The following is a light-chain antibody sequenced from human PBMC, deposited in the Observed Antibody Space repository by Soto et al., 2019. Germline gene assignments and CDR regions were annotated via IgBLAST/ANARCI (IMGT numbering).Light chain of an antibody. CDR1: QSVFSS. J-gene: IGKJ1*01. CDR3: QQYHNWPA. CDR2: GAA. Sequence: DIVMTQSPVTLSVSPGERATLSCRASQSVFSSLAWYQQKPGQAPRLLIYGAATRATGIPARFSGSGSGTEFTLTISSLQSEDFAIYYCQQYHNWPAFSQGTKVEIK. V-gene: IGKV3-15*01.